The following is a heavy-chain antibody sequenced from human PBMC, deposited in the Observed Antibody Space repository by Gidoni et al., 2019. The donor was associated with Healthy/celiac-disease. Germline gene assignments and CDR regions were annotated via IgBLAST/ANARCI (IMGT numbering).Heavy chain of an antibody. CDR1: GYTFTGYY. J-gene: IGHJ5*02. CDR2: INPNSGGT. CDR3: ARYKGYCSSTSCYNWFDP. Sequence: VQLVQSGAAVKKPGASVKVSCKASGYTFTGYYMHWVRQAPGQGLEWMGRINPNSGGTNYAQKFQGRVTMTRDTSISTAYMELSRLRSDDTAVYYCARYKGYCSSTSCYNWFDPWGQGTLVTVSS. V-gene: IGHV1-2*06. D-gene: IGHD2-2*01.